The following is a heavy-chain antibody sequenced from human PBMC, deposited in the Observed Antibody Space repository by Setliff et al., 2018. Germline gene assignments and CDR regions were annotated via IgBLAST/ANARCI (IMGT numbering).Heavy chain of an antibody. D-gene: IGHD6-19*01. CDR3: ARGRAGHSGH. V-gene: IGHV4-31*03. J-gene: IGHJ4*02. CDR2: IYYSGSTS. CDR1: DDSISSGGYY. Sequence: SETLSLTCTVSDDSISSGGYYWSWIRQHPGKGLEWIGYIYYSGSTSYYNPSLKSRVTISVDTSKNQFSLKLSSVTAADTAVYYCARGRAGHSGHWGQGTPVTVSS.